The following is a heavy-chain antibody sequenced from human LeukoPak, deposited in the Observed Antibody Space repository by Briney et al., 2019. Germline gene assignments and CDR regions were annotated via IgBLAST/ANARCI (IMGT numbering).Heavy chain of an antibody. D-gene: IGHD5-18*01. CDR2: ISSSGSTI. J-gene: IGHJ4*02. CDR3: ARDGKYSYGAPFDY. V-gene: IGHV3-11*01. CDR1: GFTFSDYY. Sequence: GGSLRLSCAASGFTFSDYYMNWIRQAPGKGLEWVPYISSSGSTIYYTDSVKGRFTISRDNAKNSLYLQMNRLRAEDTAVYYCARDGKYSYGAPFDYWGQGTLVTVSS.